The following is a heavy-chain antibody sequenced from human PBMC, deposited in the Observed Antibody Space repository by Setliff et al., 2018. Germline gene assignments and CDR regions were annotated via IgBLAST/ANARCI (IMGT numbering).Heavy chain of an antibody. CDR3: AKYPSKLPELGIYGRFDY. D-gene: IGHD7-27*01. J-gene: IGHJ4*02. Sequence: KASETLSLTCNVSGGSISSYSYYWGWIRQPPGKGLEWIGNIYYTGITYYNPSLKSRVTLSVDTSKNQFSLKLTSVTAADTAVYYCAKYPSKLPELGIYGRFDYWGQGALVTVSS. CDR2: IYYTGIT. CDR1: GGSISSYSYY. V-gene: IGHV4-39*07.